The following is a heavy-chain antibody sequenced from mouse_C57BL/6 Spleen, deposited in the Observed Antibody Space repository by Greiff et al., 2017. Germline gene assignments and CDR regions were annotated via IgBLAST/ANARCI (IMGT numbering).Heavy chain of an antibody. Sequence: EVHVVESEGGLVQPGSSMKLSCTASGFTFSDYYMAWVRQVPGKGLEWVANINYDGSSTYYLDSLKSRFIISRDNANNILYLQMSSLKSEDTATYYCTRGGLRSWYFDVWGTGTTVTVSS. D-gene: IGHD1-1*01. CDR1: GFTFSDYY. J-gene: IGHJ1*03. CDR2: INYDGSST. V-gene: IGHV5-16*01. CDR3: TRGGLRSWYFDV.